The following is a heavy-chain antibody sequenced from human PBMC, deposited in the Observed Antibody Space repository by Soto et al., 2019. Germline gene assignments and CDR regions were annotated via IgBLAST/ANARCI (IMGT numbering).Heavy chain of an antibody. J-gene: IGHJ6*02. Sequence: ASVKVSCKASGYTFTSYYMHWVRQAPGQGLEWMGIINPSGGSTSYAQKFQGRVTMTRDTSTSTVYMELSSLRSEDTAVYYCERDHRGDCGVGSSYYFYYYYGMDFWGQWTRVTIAS. CDR2: INPSGGST. CDR1: GYTFTSYY. V-gene: IGHV1-46*01. D-gene: IGHD2-15*01. CDR3: ERDHRGDCGVGSSYYFYYYYGMDF.